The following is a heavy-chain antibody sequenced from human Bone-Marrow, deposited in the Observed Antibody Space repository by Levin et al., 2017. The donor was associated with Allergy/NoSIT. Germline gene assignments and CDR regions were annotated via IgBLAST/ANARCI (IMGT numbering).Heavy chain of an antibody. J-gene: IGHJ4*02. D-gene: IGHD4-17*01. CDR1: FFPFLSSS. CDR2: VSHTGSST. V-gene: IGHV3-23*01. Sequence: SLLLSFSSSFFPFLSSSLKWVRQAPGKGPEWVSTVSHTGSSTYYADSVKGRFTLSLSHSKNTLYLQMRSLRADDTAMFYCVRDLVGTAVTWGQGTLVTVSS. CDR3: VRDLVGTAVT.